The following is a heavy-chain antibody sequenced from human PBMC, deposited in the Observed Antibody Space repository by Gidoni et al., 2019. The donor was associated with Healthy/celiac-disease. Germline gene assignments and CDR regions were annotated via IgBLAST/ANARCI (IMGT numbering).Heavy chain of an antibody. CDR3: ARSVDTAAHVHFDY. CDR2: ISSSGSTI. J-gene: IGHJ4*02. D-gene: IGHD5-18*01. V-gene: IGHV3-48*03. Sequence: EVQLVESGGGLVQPGGSLRLSCAASGFTFSSYEMNWVRQAPGKGLEWVSYISSSGSTIYYADSVKGRFTISRDNAKNSLYLQMNSLRAEDTAVYYCARSVDTAAHVHFDYWGQGTLVTVSS. CDR1: GFTFSSYE.